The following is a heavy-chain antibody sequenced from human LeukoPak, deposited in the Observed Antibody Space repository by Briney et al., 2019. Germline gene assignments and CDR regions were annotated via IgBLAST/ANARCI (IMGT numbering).Heavy chain of an antibody. J-gene: IGHJ4*02. CDR2: ISSSSSYI. CDR1: GFTFSSYS. D-gene: IGHD3-22*01. CDR3: ASTSRRNYYDISGGDY. V-gene: IGHV3-21*01. Sequence: LGGSLRLSCAASGFTFSSYSMNWVRQAPGKGLEWVSSISSSSSYIYYADSVKGRFTISRDNAKNSLYLQMNSLRAEDTAVYYCASTSRRNYYDISGGDYWGQGTLVTVSS.